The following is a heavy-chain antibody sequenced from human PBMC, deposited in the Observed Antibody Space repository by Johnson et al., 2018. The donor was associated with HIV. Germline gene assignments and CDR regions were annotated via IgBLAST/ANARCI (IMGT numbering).Heavy chain of an antibody. Sequence: VQLVESGGGVVQPGRSLRLSCAASGFTFSSYAMHWVRQAPGKGLEWVAVISYDGSNKYYADSVTGRFTISRDNSKNTLYLQMNNLRAEDTAVYYCARDRGGGTEDGAFDIWGQGTMVTVSS. CDR3: ARDRGGGTEDGAFDI. CDR2: ISYDGSNK. V-gene: IGHV3-30-3*01. D-gene: IGHD2-15*01. CDR1: GFTFSSYA. J-gene: IGHJ3*02.